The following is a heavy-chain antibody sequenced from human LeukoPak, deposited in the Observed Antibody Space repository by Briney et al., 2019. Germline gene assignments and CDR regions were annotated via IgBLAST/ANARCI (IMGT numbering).Heavy chain of an antibody. J-gene: IGHJ4*01. D-gene: IGHD6-19*01. V-gene: IGHV1-2*02. CDR3: ARPSRRYSSGWYYFDY. CDR2: INPNSGGT. Sequence: GASVKVSCKASGYTFTGYYMHWVRQAPGQGLEWMGWINPNSGGTNYAQKFQGRVTMTRDTSISTAYMELSRLRSDDTAVYYCARPSRRYSSGWYYFDYWGHGTLVTVSS. CDR1: GYTFTGYY.